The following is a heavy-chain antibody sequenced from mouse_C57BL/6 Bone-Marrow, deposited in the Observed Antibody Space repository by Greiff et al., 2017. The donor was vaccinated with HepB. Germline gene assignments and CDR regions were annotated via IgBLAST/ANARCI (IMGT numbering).Heavy chain of an antibody. V-gene: IGHV14-3*01. J-gene: IGHJ1*03. CDR1: GFNIKNTY. CDR2: IDPANGNT. CDR3: ARSRDYYGVGGDWYFDV. Sequence: EVQLQESVAELVRPGASVKLSCTASGFNIKNTYMHWVKQRPEQGLEWIGRIDPANGNTKYAPKFQGKATITADTSSNTAYLQLSSLTSEDTAIYYCARSRDYYGVGGDWYFDVWGTGTTVTVSS. D-gene: IGHD1-1*01.